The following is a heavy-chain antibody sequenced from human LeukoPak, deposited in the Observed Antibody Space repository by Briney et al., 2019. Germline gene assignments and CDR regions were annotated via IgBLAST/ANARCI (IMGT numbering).Heavy chain of an antibody. CDR2: IYHSGST. CDR1: GGSISSSNW. Sequence: SGTLSLTCAVSGGSISSSNWWSWVRQPPGKGLERIGEIYHSGSTNYNPSLKSRVTISVDKSKNQFSLKLSSVTAADTAVYYCARDGDYDFWSGYYRRYYYYGMDVWGQGTTVTVSS. D-gene: IGHD3-3*01. V-gene: IGHV4-4*02. J-gene: IGHJ6*02. CDR3: ARDGDYDFWSGYYRRYYYYGMDV.